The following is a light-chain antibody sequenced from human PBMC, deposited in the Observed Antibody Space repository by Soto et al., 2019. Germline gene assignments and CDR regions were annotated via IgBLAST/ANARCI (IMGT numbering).Light chain of an antibody. Sequence: QSVLTQPASVSGSPGQSITISCTGTSSDVGSYNLVSWYQQHPGKAPKLMIYEGSKRPSGVSNRFSGSKSGHTASLTISGLQTEDEADYYCCSYAGSSLPNWVFGGGTQLTVL. V-gene: IGLV2-23*01. CDR1: SSDVGSYNL. CDR3: CSYAGSSLPNWV. J-gene: IGLJ3*02. CDR2: EGS.